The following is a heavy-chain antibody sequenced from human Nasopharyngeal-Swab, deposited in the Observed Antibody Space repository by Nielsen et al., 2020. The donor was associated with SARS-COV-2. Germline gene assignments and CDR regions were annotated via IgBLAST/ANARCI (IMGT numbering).Heavy chain of an antibody. Sequence: SVKVSCKAFGGTFNTYAISWVRQAPGQGLEWMGGIIPIFGTPNYAQKFQGRVTITADESTSTAYMELSSLRSEDTAVYYCARGPYCSGGSCYLTEYYFDYWGQGTLVTVSS. CDR1: GGTFNTYA. CDR2: IIPIFGTP. D-gene: IGHD2-15*01. J-gene: IGHJ4*02. CDR3: ARGPYCSGGSCYLTEYYFDY. V-gene: IGHV1-69*13.